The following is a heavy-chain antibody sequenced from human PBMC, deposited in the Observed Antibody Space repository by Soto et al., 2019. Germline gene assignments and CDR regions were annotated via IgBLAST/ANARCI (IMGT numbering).Heavy chain of an antibody. Sequence: SGGSLRLSCAASGFTSSSYSMNWVRQAPGKGLEWVSSISSSSSYIYYADSVKGRFTISRDNAKNSLYLQMNSLRAEDTAVYYCARDRRRGYCSSTSCYLPYYFDYWGQGTLVTVSS. CDR1: GFTSSSYS. J-gene: IGHJ4*02. CDR3: ARDRRRGYCSSTSCYLPYYFDY. CDR2: ISSSSSYI. V-gene: IGHV3-21*01. D-gene: IGHD2-2*01.